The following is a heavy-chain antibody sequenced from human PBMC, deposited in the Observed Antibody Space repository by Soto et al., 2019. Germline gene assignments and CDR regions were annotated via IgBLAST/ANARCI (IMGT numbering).Heavy chain of an antibody. V-gene: IGHV1-3*01. CDR1: GYTFTSYA. J-gene: IGHJ4*02. Sequence: QVQLVQSGAEVKKPGASVKVSCKASGYTFTSYAMHRVRQAPGQRLEWMGWINAGNGNTKYSQRFQGRVTFTRDTSASTAYMDLSGLRSEDTAVYYCTRLETDYWGQGTLVTVSS. D-gene: IGHD1-1*01. CDR3: TRLETDY. CDR2: INAGNGNT.